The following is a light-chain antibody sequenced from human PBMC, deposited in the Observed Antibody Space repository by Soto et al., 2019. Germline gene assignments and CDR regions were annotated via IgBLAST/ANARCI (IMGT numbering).Light chain of an antibody. Sequence: DIQMTQSPSSLSASVGDRVTITCRASQGISNFLAWYHQKPGKVPKLLISAASTLQSGVPFRFSGSGSGTDFTLTITSLQPEDVATYYCQKYSSVITFCQGTRLEIK. V-gene: IGKV1-27*01. CDR2: AAS. J-gene: IGKJ5*01. CDR3: QKYSSVIT. CDR1: QGISNF.